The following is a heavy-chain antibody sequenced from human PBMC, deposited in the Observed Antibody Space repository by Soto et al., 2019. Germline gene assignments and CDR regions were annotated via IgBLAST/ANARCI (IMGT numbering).Heavy chain of an antibody. CDR1: GGSINSAGYH. V-gene: IGHV4-31*11. Sequence: QVQLQESGPGLVKPSETLSLTCAVFGGSINSAGYHWTWIRQYPGKGLEWIGYIYYTGGTHYNPSLEGRVTISIDSSKSQCSLLLTAVIAADTAVYYCARERAVVRPFYFDSWGQGTLVTVSS. J-gene: IGHJ4*02. CDR2: IYYTGGT. CDR3: ARERAVVRPFYFDS.